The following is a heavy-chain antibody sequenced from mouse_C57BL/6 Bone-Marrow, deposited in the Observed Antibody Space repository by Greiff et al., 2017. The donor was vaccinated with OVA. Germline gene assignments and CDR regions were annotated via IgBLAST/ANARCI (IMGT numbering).Heavy chain of an antibody. CDR1: GFSLTSYG. D-gene: IGHD1-1*01. CDR2: LWSGGST. CDR3: ASRSSPYWYFDV. V-gene: IGHV2-2*01. Sequence: VQLQQSGPGLVQPSQSLSITCTVSGFSLTSYGVHWVRQSPGKGLEWLGVLWSGGSTDYNAAFISRLSISKDNSKSQVFFKMNSLQADDTAIYYCASRSSPYWYFDVWGTGTTVTVSS. J-gene: IGHJ1*03.